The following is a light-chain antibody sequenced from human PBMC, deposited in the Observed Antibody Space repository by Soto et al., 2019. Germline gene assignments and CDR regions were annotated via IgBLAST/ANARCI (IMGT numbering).Light chain of an antibody. Sequence: QSALTQPASVSGSPGQSITISCTGTSSDVGSYNLVSWYQQHPGKAPKLMIYEGSKRPSGVSNRFSGSKSGNTASLTISGLQAEDEADYYCCSYAGSRDVVFGGGTKLTAL. CDR3: CSYAGSRDVV. J-gene: IGLJ2*01. V-gene: IGLV2-23*01. CDR1: SSDVGSYNL. CDR2: EGS.